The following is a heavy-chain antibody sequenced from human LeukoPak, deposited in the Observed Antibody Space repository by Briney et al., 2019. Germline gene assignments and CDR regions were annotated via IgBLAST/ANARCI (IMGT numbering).Heavy chain of an antibody. CDR1: GFSFSNYG. Sequence: GGSLRLSCVASGFSFSNYGMSWVRQAPGKGLEWVANIKQEGSEKYYADSVKGRFTISRDNAKNSLYLQMNSLRAEDTAVYYCARDPKNGAMAGFYWGQGTLVTVSS. V-gene: IGHV3-7*05. D-gene: IGHD6-19*01. J-gene: IGHJ4*02. CDR2: IKQEGSEK. CDR3: ARDPKNGAMAGFY.